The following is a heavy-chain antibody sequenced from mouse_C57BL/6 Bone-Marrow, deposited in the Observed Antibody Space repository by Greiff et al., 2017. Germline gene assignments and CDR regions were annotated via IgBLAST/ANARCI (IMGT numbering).Heavy chain of an antibody. V-gene: IGHV1-69*01. J-gene: IGHJ4*01. D-gene: IGHD2-3*01. Sequence: QVQLKQPGAELVMPGASVKLSCKASGYTFTSYWMHWVKQRPGQGLEWIGEIDPSDSYTNYNQKFKGKSTLTVDKSSSTAYMQLSSLTSEDSAVYYCARSGDGYPDAMDYWGQGTSVTVSS. CDR2: IDPSDSYT. CDR3: ARSGDGYPDAMDY. CDR1: GYTFTSYW.